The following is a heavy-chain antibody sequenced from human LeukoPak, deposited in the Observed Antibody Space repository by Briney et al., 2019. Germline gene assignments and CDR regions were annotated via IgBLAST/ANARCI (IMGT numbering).Heavy chain of an antibody. Sequence: GSLRLSCAASGFTFSSDAMSWVRQPPGKGLEWIGEINHSGSTNYNPSLKSRVTISVDTSKNQFSLKLSSVTAADTAVYYCARYYYDSSFDYWGQGTLVTVSS. V-gene: IGHV4-34*01. D-gene: IGHD3-22*01. CDR3: ARYYYDSSFDY. CDR1: GFTFSSDA. J-gene: IGHJ4*02. CDR2: INHSGST.